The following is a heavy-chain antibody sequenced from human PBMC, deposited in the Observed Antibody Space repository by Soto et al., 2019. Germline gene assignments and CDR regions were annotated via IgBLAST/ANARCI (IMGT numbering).Heavy chain of an antibody. Sequence: TGGSLRLSCAASGFTFSSYAMHWVRQAPGKGLEWVAVISYDGSNKYYADSVKGRFTISRDNSKNTLYLQMNSLRAEDTAVYYCARDYYYDSPSSPSFDYWGQGTLVTVSS. V-gene: IGHV3-30-3*01. J-gene: IGHJ4*02. CDR1: GFTFSSYA. D-gene: IGHD3-22*01. CDR2: ISYDGSNK. CDR3: ARDYYYDSPSSPSFDY.